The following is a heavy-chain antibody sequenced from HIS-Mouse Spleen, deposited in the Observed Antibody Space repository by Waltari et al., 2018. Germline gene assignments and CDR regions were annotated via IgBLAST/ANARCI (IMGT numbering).Heavy chain of an antibody. V-gene: IGHV4-31*03. J-gene: IGHJ2*01. CDR3: ARVTSGWEPRYFDL. CDR2: IYYSGST. CDR1: GGSISRGGYY. D-gene: IGHD1-1*01. Sequence: QVQLQESGPGLVKPSQTLSLTCTVSGGSISRGGYYWSWTRQHPGKGLEWIGYIYYSGSTYYNPSLKSRVTISVDTSKNQFSLKLSSVTAADTAVYYCARVTSGWEPRYFDLWGRGTLVTVSS.